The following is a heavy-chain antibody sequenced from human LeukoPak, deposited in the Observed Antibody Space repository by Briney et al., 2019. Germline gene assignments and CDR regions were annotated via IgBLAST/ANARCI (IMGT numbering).Heavy chain of an antibody. CDR1: GFTFSGYA. Sequence: GGSLRLSCAASGFTFSGYAMSWVRQAPGKGLEWVSAISGSGGSTYYADSVKGRFTISRDNSRNTLFLQMNSLRAEDTAVYYCAKDSSSSNYYYGMDVWGQGTTVTVSS. CDR2: ISGSGGST. CDR3: AKDSSSSNYYYGMDV. D-gene: IGHD6-13*01. V-gene: IGHV3-23*01. J-gene: IGHJ6*02.